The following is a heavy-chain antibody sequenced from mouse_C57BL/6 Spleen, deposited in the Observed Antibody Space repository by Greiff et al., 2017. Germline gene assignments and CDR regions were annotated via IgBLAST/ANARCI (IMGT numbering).Heavy chain of an antibody. J-gene: IGHJ4*01. Sequence: VQLQQSGAELARPGASVKLSCKASGYTFTSYGISWVKQRPGQGLEWIGEIYPRSGNTYYNEKFKGKATLTADKSSSTAYMELRSLTSEDSADYFCARDYDCAMDDWGKGTSVTVSS. CDR3: ARDYDCAMDD. V-gene: IGHV1-81*01. D-gene: IGHD1-1*01. CDR1: GYTFTSYG. CDR2: IYPRSGNT.